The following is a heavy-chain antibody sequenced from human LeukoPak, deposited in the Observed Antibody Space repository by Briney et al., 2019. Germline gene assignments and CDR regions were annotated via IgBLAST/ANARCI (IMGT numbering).Heavy chain of an antibody. J-gene: IGHJ4*02. CDR2: VNPKTGGT. Sequence: GASVKVSCKAFGYSFTGYHLHWVRQAPRQGLEWMGWVNPKTGGTNYARKFQGRVTITRDTSINTVNMDLSRLTSDDTAVYYCARVNSSSWSGYYFDYWGQGTLVTVSS. V-gene: IGHV1-2*02. D-gene: IGHD6-13*01. CDR1: GYSFTGYH. CDR3: ARVNSSSWSGYYFDY.